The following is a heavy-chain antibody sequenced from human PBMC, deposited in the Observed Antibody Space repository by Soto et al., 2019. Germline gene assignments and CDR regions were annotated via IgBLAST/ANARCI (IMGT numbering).Heavy chain of an antibody. D-gene: IGHD5-12*01. CDR2: INPSGGST. Sequence: ASVKVSCKASGYTFTSYYMHWVRQAPGQGLEWMGIINPSGGSTSYAQKFQGRVTMTRDTSTSTVYMELSSLRSEDTAVYYCARELYSGYVHYYYYYGMDVWGQGTTVTVSS. CDR1: GYTFTSYY. CDR3: ARELYSGYVHYYYYYGMDV. J-gene: IGHJ6*02. V-gene: IGHV1-46*01.